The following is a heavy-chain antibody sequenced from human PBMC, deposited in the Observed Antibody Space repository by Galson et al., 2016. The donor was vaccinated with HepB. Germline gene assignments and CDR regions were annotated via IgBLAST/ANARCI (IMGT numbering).Heavy chain of an antibody. Sequence: ALSLTCAVSGDSISSGGYSWTWIRQPPGKGLEWFGYIYHSGSSYYNPSFNSRLTMSVDRSKNHFSLKLSSVTAADTAVYFCARVRDCCGGTCYPPYVDSWGQGTLVTVSS. CDR1: GDSISSGGYS. D-gene: IGHD2-15*01. J-gene: IGHJ4*02. CDR2: IYHSGSS. V-gene: IGHV4-30-2*01. CDR3: ARVRDCCGGTCYPPYVDS.